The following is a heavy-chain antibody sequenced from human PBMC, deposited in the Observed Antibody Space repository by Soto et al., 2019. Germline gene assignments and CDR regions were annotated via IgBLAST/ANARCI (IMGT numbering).Heavy chain of an antibody. V-gene: IGHV1-2*02. CDR3: ARSLTEGYCTITGCYTRPLYGMDV. J-gene: IGHJ6*02. D-gene: IGHD2-2*02. Sequence: ASVKVSCKASGYTFSGYYIHWLRQAPGQGLEWMGWVNPNSGGTNYAQKFQGRVTVTRDTPTRTAYMELSRLTSDDTAVYYCARSLTEGYCTITGCYTRPLYGMDVWGQGTTVPVSS. CDR1: GYTFSGYY. CDR2: VNPNSGGT.